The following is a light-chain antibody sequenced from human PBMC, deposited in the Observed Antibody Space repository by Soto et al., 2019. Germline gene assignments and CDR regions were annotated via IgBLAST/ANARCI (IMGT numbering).Light chain of an antibody. V-gene: IGKV1-27*01. Sequence: DIQITQSPSTLSASVGDRVTITCRASQGIRTYLAWYQQKPGKVPKLLIYDASTLQSGVPSRFSGSGSGTDFTLTISSLQPEDVATYYCQKYDSAPLTFGGGTKVDIK. CDR3: QKYDSAPLT. CDR2: DAS. J-gene: IGKJ4*01. CDR1: QGIRTY.